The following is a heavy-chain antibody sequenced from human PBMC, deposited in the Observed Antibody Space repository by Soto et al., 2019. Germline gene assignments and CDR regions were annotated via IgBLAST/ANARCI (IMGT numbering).Heavy chain of an antibody. D-gene: IGHD6-19*01. CDR3: AREGSGWYINWFDP. V-gene: IGHV1-69*13. CDR2: IIPIFGTA. CDR1: GGTFSSYA. J-gene: IGHJ5*02. Sequence: SVKVSCKASGGTFSSYAISWVRQAPGQGLEWMGGIIPIFGTANYAQKFQGRVTITADESTSTAYMELSSLRSEDTAVYYCAREGSGWYINWFDPWGQGTLVTVSS.